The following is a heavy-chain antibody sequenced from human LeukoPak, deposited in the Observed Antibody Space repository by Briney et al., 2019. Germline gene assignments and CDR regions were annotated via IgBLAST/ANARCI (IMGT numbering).Heavy chain of an antibody. J-gene: IGHJ4*02. CDR2: IVVGGGNT. CDR1: EFTFTNSL. V-gene: IGHV1-58*02. Sequence: ASVKVSCKASEFTFTNSLMQWVRQARGQRLEWIGWIVVGGGNTNYAQKFQERVTITRDMSTSTAYMELSSLRSEDTAVYCCATGSGWSSPDYWGQGTLVPVFS. D-gene: IGHD6-19*01. CDR3: ATGSGWSSPDY.